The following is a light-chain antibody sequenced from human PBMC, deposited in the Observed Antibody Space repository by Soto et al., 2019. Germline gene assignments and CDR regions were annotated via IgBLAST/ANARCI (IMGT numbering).Light chain of an antibody. Sequence: QSVLTQPASVSGSPGQSITISCTGTSSDLGVYNYVSWYQRHPGKAPKLIIYEVTNRPSGVSNRFSGSKSGNTASLTISGLQAEDEADYYCSSYTTSSTPVVFGGGTKVTVL. CDR2: EVT. CDR1: SSDLGVYNY. J-gene: IGLJ2*01. CDR3: SSYTTSSTPVV. V-gene: IGLV2-14*01.